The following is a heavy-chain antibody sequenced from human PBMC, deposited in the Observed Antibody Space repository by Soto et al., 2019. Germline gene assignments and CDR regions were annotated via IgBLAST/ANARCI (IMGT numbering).Heavy chain of an antibody. V-gene: IGHV3-48*01. Sequence: EVQLVESGGGLVQPGGSLRLSCAASEFTFSTYAMNWVRQAPGKGLEWVSDISSSSQNIRYADSVKGRFTISRDNAKNSLSLQMNSLRAEDTAVYYCARDQSRGQVFYYYMDVWGKGTTVTVSS. CDR2: ISSSSQNI. J-gene: IGHJ6*03. D-gene: IGHD3-10*01. CDR1: EFTFSTYA. CDR3: ARDQSRGQVFYYYMDV.